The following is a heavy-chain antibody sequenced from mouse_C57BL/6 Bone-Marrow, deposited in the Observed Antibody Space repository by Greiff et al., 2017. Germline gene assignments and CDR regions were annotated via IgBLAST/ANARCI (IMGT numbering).Heavy chain of an antibody. CDR2: ISSGSSTI. D-gene: IGHD1-1*01. V-gene: IGHV5-17*01. CDR1: GFTFSDYG. Sequence: DVMLVESGGGLVKPGGSLKLSCAASGFTFSDYGMHWVRQAPEKGLEWVAYISSGSSTIYYADTVKGRFTISRDNAKNTLFLQMTSLRSEDTAMYYCARGGGSSYWFAYWGQGTLVTVSA. J-gene: IGHJ3*01. CDR3: ARGGGSSYWFAY.